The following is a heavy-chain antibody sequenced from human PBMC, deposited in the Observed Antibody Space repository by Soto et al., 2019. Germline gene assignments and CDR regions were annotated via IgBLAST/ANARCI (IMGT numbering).Heavy chain of an antibody. D-gene: IGHD6-13*01. CDR3: ARRERAAGTDWWFDP. J-gene: IGHJ5*02. CDR2: IYYSGST. V-gene: IGHV4-39*01. CDR1: GGSISSSTCH. Sequence: SETLSLTCAVSGGSISSSTCHCGWIRQPPGKGLEWIGRIYYSGSTYYSPSLKSRVTISVDTSKNQFSLKLSSVTAADTAVYYCARRERAAGTDWWFDPWGQGTLVT.